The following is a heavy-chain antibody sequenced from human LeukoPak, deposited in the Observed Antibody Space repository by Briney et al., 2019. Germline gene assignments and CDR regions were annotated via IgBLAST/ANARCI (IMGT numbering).Heavy chain of an antibody. Sequence: GGSLRLSCAASGLTLSDYYMSWLPQAPGEGLVWVSYISSSGSTIYYADSVRGRFTISRDNAKNSLELQMNSLRAEDTAVYDWARTGHRRQNYDFWSGYYPPRGMVVWGQGTTVTVSS. CDR3: ARTGHRRQNYDFWSGYYPPRGMVV. CDR2: ISSSGSTI. V-gene: IGHV3-11*01. CDR1: GLTLSDYY. D-gene: IGHD3-3*01. J-gene: IGHJ6*02.